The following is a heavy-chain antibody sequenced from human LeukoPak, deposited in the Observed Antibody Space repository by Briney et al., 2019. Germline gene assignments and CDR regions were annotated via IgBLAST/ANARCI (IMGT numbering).Heavy chain of an antibody. CDR1: GYTFTSYG. CDR3: ARDLQPFLLVVPAPNAFDI. V-gene: IGHV1-18*01. D-gene: IGHD2-2*01. J-gene: IGHJ3*02. Sequence: ASVKVSCKASGYTFTSYGISWVRQAPGQGLEWMGWISAYNGNTNYAQKLQGRVTMTTDTSTSTAYMELRSLRSDDTAVYYCARDLQPFLLVVPAPNAFDIWGQGTMVTVSS. CDR2: ISAYNGNT.